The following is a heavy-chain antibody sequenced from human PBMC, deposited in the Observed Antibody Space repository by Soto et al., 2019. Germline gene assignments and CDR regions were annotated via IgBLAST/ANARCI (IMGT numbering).Heavy chain of an antibody. CDR1: GGSISSSY. Sequence: SETLSLTCTVSGGSISSSYWSWIRHPPGKGLEWLAYIYDDRSANYNPSLKSRATISLDMSKNQFSLKLTSVTAADTAVYYCARDKYCSGGSCRKNWFDPWGQGTLVTVSS. CDR3: ARDKYCSGGSCRKNWFDP. J-gene: IGHJ5*02. D-gene: IGHD2-15*01. CDR2: IYDDRSA. V-gene: IGHV4-59*01.